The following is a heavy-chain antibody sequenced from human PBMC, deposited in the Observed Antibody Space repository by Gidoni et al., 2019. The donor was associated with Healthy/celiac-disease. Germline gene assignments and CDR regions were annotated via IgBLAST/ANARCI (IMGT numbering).Heavy chain of an antibody. J-gene: IGHJ4*02. V-gene: IGHV3-21*01. Sequence: EVQLVPSGGGLVKPGRSLRLSRAASGFTFSRYSMTWVRQAPGKGLEWVSAISSSSSYIYYADSVKGRFTISRDNAKNSLYLQMNSLRAEDTAVYYCARVRDTFGGDPSDYWGQGTLVTVSS. CDR3: ARVRDTFGGDPSDY. D-gene: IGHD3-16*01. CDR1: GFTFSRYS. CDR2: ISSSSSYI.